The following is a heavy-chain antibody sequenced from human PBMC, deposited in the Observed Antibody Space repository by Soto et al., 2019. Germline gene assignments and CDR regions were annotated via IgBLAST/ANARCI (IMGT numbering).Heavy chain of an antibody. CDR1: GGSISSYY. V-gene: IGHV4-59*01. D-gene: IGHD3-22*01. J-gene: IGHJ3*02. CDR3: ARDVNFDYYDSSGYYWDVAFDI. CDR2: IYYSGST. Sequence: ETLSLTCTVSGGSISSYYWSWIRQPPGKGLEWIGYIYYSGSTNYNPSLKSRVTISVDTSKNQFSLKLSSVTAADTAVYYCARDVNFDYYDSSGYYWDVAFDIWGQGTMVTVSS.